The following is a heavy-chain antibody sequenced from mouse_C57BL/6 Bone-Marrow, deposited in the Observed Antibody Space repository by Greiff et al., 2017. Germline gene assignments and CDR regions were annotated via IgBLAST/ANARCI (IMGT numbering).Heavy chain of an antibody. CDR1: GYTFTSYW. CDR2: IDPSDSYT. Sequence: VQLQQPGAELVMPGASVKLSCKASGYTFTSYWMHWVKQRPGQGLEWIGEIDPSDSYTNYNQKFKGKSTLTVDKSSSTAYMQLSSLTSEDAAVYYCAGGGYYAMDYWGQGTSVTVSA. V-gene: IGHV1-69*01. J-gene: IGHJ4*01. CDR3: AGGGYYAMDY.